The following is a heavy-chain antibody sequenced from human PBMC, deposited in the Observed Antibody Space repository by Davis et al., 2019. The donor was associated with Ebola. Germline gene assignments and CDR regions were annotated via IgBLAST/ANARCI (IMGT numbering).Heavy chain of an antibody. CDR3: ARDAGGDGGVYL. CDR2: IYSTGTT. CDR1: GGSISLYY. J-gene: IGHJ5*02. Sequence: PGGSLRLSCTVSGGSISLYYWSWIRQPAGKGLEWIGRIYSTGTTHYNPSLNTRVTLSVDTSKNQFSLKLTSVTAADTAMYYCARDAGGDGGVYLWGQGTLVTVSS. D-gene: IGHD4-23*01. V-gene: IGHV4-4*07.